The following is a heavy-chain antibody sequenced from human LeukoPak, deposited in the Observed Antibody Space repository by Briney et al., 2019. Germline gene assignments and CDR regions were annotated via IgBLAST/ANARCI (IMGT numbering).Heavy chain of an antibody. CDR2: IYYTGST. V-gene: IGHV4-59*13. CDR1: GGSISNYF. CDR3: ARPSRSISTAGAFDI. D-gene: IGHD3-10*01. Sequence: SETLSLTCSVCGGSISNYFGIWIRQPPGKGVEGIGYIYYTGSTNYNPSLKSRVTISVGTSKNQFSLKLSSVTAADTAVYYCARPSRSISTAGAFDIWGQGTMVTVSS. J-gene: IGHJ3*02.